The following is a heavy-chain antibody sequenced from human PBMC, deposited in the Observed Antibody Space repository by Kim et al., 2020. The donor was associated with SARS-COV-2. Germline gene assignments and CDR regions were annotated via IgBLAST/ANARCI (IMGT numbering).Heavy chain of an antibody. J-gene: IGHJ4*02. CDR2: LFHTGST. CDR3: ARMKGSRLLFEY. V-gene: IGHV4-61*01. Sequence: SETLSLTCTVSDGSVSSNIHYWSWIRQPPGKGLEYIGYLFHTGSTHSNPSLRSRVTLSVDTSKNQFSLNLRSVTAADAAVYYCARMKGSRLLFEYWGQGT. CDR1: DGSVSSNIHY. D-gene: IGHD4-17*01.